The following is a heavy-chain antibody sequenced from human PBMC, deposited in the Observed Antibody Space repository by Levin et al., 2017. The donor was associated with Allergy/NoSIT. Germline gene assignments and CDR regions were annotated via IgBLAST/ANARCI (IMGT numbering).Heavy chain of an antibody. J-gene: IGHJ4*02. CDR2: INHSGST. D-gene: IGHD3-22*01. Sequence: SETLSLTCAVYGGSFSGYYWNWIRQPPGKGLEWIGEINHSGSTNYNPSLKSRVTISVDTSKNQFSLKLSSVTAADMGVYYCAREAESGSGYTHYWGQGTRVTVSS. CDR3: AREAESGSGYTHY. CDR1: GGSFSGYY. V-gene: IGHV4-34*01.